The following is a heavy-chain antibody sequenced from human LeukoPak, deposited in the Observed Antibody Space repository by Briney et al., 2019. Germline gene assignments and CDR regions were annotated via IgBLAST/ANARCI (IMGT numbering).Heavy chain of an antibody. CDR2: IDPGDSQT. Sequence: GESLKISCKGSAYSFTNYWISWVRQMPGKGLEWMGRIDPGDSQTNYSPSFQGHVTISAEKPISTAYLQWSSLKASDTAMYYCARHSSVLNSFVPWGQGTLVTVCS. D-gene: IGHD3-22*01. CDR1: AYSFTNYW. CDR3: ARHSSVLNSFVP. J-gene: IGHJ5*02. V-gene: IGHV5-10-1*01.